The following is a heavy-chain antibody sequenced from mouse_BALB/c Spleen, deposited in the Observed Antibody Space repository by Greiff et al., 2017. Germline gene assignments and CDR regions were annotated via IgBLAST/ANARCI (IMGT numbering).Heavy chain of an antibody. Sequence: EVQLQQSGAELVKPGASVKLSCTASGFNIKDTYMHWVKQRPEQGLEWIGRIDPANGNTKYDPKFQGKATITADTSSNTAYLQLSSLTSEDTAVYYCASLRFDAMDYWGQGTSVTVSS. CDR3: ASLRFDAMDY. CDR1: GFNIKDTY. V-gene: IGHV14-3*02. J-gene: IGHJ4*01. CDR2: IDPANGNT. D-gene: IGHD1-1*01.